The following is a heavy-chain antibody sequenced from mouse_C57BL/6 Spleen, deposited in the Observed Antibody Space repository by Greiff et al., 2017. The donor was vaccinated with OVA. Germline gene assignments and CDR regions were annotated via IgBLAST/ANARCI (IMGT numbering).Heavy chain of an antibody. CDR2: FHPYNDDT. J-gene: IGHJ1*03. CDR3: AVRCYYYGSSDWYFDV. Sequence: QVQLQQSGAELVKPGASVKMSCKASGYTFTTYPIEWMKQNHGKSLEWIGNFHPYNDDTKYNEKFKGKATLTVEKSSSTVYLELSRLTSDDSAVYYCAVRCYYYGSSDWYFDVWGTGTTVTVSS. CDR1: GYTFTTYP. V-gene: IGHV1-47*01. D-gene: IGHD1-1*01.